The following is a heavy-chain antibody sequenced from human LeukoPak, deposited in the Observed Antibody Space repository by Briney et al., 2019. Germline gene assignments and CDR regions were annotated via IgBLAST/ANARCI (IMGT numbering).Heavy chain of an antibody. J-gene: IGHJ4*02. Sequence: GGSLRLSCVISGFTFKNHGLHWVRQAPGKGLEWVAVASSDEINQYYADSVKGRFIISRDNSRNTLNLQMNNLRTEDTAFSYCAAFITTKLDYWGQGILVTVSS. CDR2: ASSDEINQ. CDR1: GFTFKNHG. CDR3: AAFITTKLDY. V-gene: IGHV3-30*03. D-gene: IGHD3-22*01.